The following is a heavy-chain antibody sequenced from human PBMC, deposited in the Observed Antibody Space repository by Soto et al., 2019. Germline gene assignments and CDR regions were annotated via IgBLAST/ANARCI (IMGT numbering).Heavy chain of an antibody. J-gene: IGHJ5*02. CDR1: GYTFTSYD. D-gene: IGHD1-7*01. CDR3: ARGITGTNDP. V-gene: IGHV1-8*01. CDR2: XNXXXXXT. Sequence: ASVKVSCKASGYTFTSYDINLVRQATGQGLEXXGXXNXXXXXTXXAQKFQGRVTMTRNTSISTAYMELSSLRSEDTAVYYCARGITGTNDPWGQGTLVTVSS.